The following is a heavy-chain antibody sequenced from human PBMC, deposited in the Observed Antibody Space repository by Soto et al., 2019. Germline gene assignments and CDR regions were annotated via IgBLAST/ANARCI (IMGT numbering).Heavy chain of an antibody. D-gene: IGHD5-12*01. Sequence: EVQLLESGEGLVQPGGSLRLSCAASGFMFDVYVMNWVRQAPGKGLEWVASIRGRGSTYYADSVKGRFTISRDNSERTVHLQMNSLRAEDTAVYYCTRLGGYSGYDSADYWGQGTLVTVSS. CDR3: TRLGGYSGYDSADY. CDR2: IRGRGST. CDR1: GFMFDVYV. V-gene: IGHV3-23*01. J-gene: IGHJ4*02.